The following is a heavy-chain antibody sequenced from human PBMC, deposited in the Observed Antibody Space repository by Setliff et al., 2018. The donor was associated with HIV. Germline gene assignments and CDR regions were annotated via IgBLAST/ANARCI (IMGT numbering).Heavy chain of an antibody. CDR2: ISGHGGGT. D-gene: IGHD3-9*01. V-gene: IGHV3-53*01. Sequence: PGGSLRLSCVASGLIVSSNYMSWVRQAPGKGLEWVSAISGHGGGTYYADSVEGRFTISRDNSKNTLHLHMDSLRAEDTAVYYCAKVGSYDILAGYPLYFDHWGQGTLVTVSS. J-gene: IGHJ4*02. CDR1: GLIVSSNY. CDR3: AKVGSYDILAGYPLYFDH.